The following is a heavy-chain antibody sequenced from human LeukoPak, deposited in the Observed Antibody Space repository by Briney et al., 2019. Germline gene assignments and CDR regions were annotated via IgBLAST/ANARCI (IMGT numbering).Heavy chain of an antibody. Sequence: GGSLRLSCAASGFTFSSYRMSWVRQAPGKGLEWVANIKQDGSEKYYVDSVKGRFTISRDNAKNSLYLQMNSLRAEDTAVYYCARVGYDYVWGSDISRNDYWGQGTLVTVSS. D-gene: IGHD3-16*01. CDR1: GFTFSSYR. CDR2: IKQDGSEK. J-gene: IGHJ4*02. CDR3: ARVGYDYVWGSDISRNDY. V-gene: IGHV3-7*01.